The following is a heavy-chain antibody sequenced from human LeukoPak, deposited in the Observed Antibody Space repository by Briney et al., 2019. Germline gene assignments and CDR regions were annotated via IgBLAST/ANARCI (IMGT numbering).Heavy chain of an antibody. Sequence: PSETLSLTCTVSGGSISSSSYYWGWIRQPPGKGLEWIGSIYYSGSTYYNPSLKSRVTISVDTSKNQFSLKLSSVTAADTAVYYCARYTVTTGNYFDYWGQGTLVTVSS. CDR2: IYYSGST. D-gene: IGHD4-17*01. CDR1: GGSISSSSYY. V-gene: IGHV4-39*07. CDR3: ARYTVTTGNYFDY. J-gene: IGHJ4*02.